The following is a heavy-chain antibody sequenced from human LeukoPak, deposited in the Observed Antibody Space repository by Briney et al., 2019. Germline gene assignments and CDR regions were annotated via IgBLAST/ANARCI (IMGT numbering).Heavy chain of an antibody. V-gene: IGHV1-46*01. CDR1: GYTFTSYG. CDR2: INPSGGST. Sequence: EASVKVSCKASGYTFTSYGISWVRQAPGQGLEWMGIINPSGGSTSYAQKFQGRVTMTRDTSTSTVYMELSNLRSEDTAVYYCARGYCSGGSCYPPRYSNYGMDVWGQGTTVTVSS. J-gene: IGHJ6*02. CDR3: ARGYCSGGSCYPPRYSNYGMDV. D-gene: IGHD2-15*01.